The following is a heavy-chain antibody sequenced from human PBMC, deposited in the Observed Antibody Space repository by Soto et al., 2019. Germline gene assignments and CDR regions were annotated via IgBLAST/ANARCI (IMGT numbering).Heavy chain of an antibody. CDR2: TYYRSKWYN. CDR3: VRSRVFIAVAGMATYYYYYGMDV. D-gene: IGHD6-19*01. V-gene: IGHV6-1*01. J-gene: IGHJ6*02. Sequence: SQTLSLTCAISGDSVSSNSAAWNWIRQSPSRGLEWLGRTYYRSKWYNDYAVSVNGRITINPDTSKNHFSLQLNSVTPEDTAVYYCVRSRVFIAVAGMATYYYYYGMDVWGQGTTVTVSS. CDR1: GDSVSSNSAA.